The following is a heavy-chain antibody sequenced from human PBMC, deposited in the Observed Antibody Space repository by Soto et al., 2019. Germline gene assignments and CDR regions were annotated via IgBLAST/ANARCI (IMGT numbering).Heavy chain of an antibody. CDR3: ARHGGYCSGGSCSHKQIYYYYYMDV. J-gene: IGHJ6*03. CDR2: IYYSGST. D-gene: IGHD2-15*01. Sequence: SETLSLTCTVSGGSISSYYWSWIRQPPGKGLEWIGYIYYSGSTNYNPSLKSRVTISVDTSKNQFSLKLSSVTAADTAVYYCARHGGYCSGGSCSHKQIYYYYYMDVWGKGTTVTVSS. V-gene: IGHV4-59*08. CDR1: GGSISSYY.